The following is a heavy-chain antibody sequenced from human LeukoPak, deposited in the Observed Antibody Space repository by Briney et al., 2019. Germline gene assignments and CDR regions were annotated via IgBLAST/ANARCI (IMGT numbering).Heavy chain of an antibody. D-gene: IGHD1-26*01. V-gene: IGHV3-30-3*01. J-gene: IGHJ4*02. Sequence: PGGSLRLSCAASGFTFSSYAMHWVRQAPGKGLEWVAVISYDGSDKYYADSVKGRFTISRDNSKNTLYLQMNSLGAEDTAVYYCVRDSGSSEYYFDYWGRGTLVTVSS. CDR3: VRDSGSSEYYFDY. CDR2: ISYDGSDK. CDR1: GFTFSSYA.